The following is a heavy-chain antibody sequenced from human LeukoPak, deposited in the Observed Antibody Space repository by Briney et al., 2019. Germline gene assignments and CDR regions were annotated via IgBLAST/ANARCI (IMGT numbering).Heavy chain of an antibody. Sequence: PGGSLRLSCAASGFTFSSYSMNWVRQAPGKGLEWVSSISSSSSYIYYADSVKGRFTISRDDAKNSLYLQMNSLRAEDTAVYYCARDLYWNYGRYYYYYMDVWGKGTTVTVSS. D-gene: IGHD1-7*01. CDR3: ARDLYWNYGRYYYYYMDV. CDR2: ISSSSSYI. V-gene: IGHV3-21*01. CDR1: GFTFSSYS. J-gene: IGHJ6*03.